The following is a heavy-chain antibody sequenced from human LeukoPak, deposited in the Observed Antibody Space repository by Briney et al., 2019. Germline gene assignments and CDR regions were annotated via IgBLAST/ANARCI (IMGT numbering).Heavy chain of an antibody. CDR3: ARDQQQGDHYSFYYMDF. J-gene: IGHJ6*03. Sequence: ASVEVSCKGIGHTFSNHGITWVRQAPGQGLEWIGWISPHKGNTNYQQRLQGRLILTTDASTSTAYMDLRDLRSDDTAIYYCARDQQQGDHYSFYYMDFWGEGTTVIVSS. CDR1: GHTFSNHG. V-gene: IGHV1-18*01. CDR2: ISPHKGNT. D-gene: IGHD1/OR15-1a*01.